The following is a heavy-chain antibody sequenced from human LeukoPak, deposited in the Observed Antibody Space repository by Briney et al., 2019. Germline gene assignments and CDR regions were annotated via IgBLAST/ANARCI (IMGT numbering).Heavy chain of an antibody. J-gene: IGHJ4*02. CDR1: GFPFIEYS. D-gene: IGHD1-1*01. CDR3: ARDHNYAFDN. V-gene: IGHV3-48*01. CDR2: IGIDSGTT. Sequence: GGSLRLSCTASGFPFIEYSRNWVRQAPGKGLGWISYIGIDSGTTKYAAPVRGRFTTSADKAKNSLYLQMNSLRVEDTAVYYCARDHNYAFDNWGQGTLVSVAS.